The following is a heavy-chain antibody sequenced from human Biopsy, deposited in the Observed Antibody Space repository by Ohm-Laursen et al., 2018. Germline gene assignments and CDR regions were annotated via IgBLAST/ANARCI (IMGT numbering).Heavy chain of an antibody. Sequence: SSVKVSCKASGGTFNNYAIRWVRQAPGPGLEWMGGISPVFGAVKYAEKFRGRLTITAGESTGTAYMELNSLTSDDTAVYYCATDAVGGLAVFGGQGTLVTVSS. D-gene: IGHD3-16*01. CDR3: ATDAVGGLAVF. CDR1: GGTFNNYA. V-gene: IGHV1-69*01. J-gene: IGHJ4*02. CDR2: ISPVFGAV.